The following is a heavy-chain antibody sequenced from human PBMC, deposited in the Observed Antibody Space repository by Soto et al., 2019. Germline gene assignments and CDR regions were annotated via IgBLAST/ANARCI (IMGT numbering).Heavy chain of an antibody. CDR2: ISGSGGST. J-gene: IGHJ6*03. D-gene: IGHD2-15*01. CDR3: AKEFACSGGSCYSRLFYYYYYMDV. CDR1: GFTFSSYA. V-gene: IGHV3-23*01. Sequence: PGGSLRLSCAASGFTFSSYAMSWVRQAPGKGLEWVSAISGSGGSTYYADSVKGRFTISRDNSKNTLYLQMNSLRAEDTAVYYCAKEFACSGGSCYSRLFYYYYYMDVWGKGTTVTVSS.